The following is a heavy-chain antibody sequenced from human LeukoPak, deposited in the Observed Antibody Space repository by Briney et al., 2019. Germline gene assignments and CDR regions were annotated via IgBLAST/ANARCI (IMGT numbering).Heavy chain of an antibody. Sequence: GSLRLSCGASGFTFNSYAMSWVRQAPGKGLEWVSALSDSGVTTYYADSVKGRFTISRDNSKNTLYLQMNSLRAEDTAVYYCAKYRPLRYFDWSPFDYWGQGTLVTVSS. J-gene: IGHJ4*02. CDR2: LSDSGVTT. CDR1: GFTFNSYA. D-gene: IGHD3-9*01. V-gene: IGHV3-23*01. CDR3: AKYRPLRYFDWSPFDY.